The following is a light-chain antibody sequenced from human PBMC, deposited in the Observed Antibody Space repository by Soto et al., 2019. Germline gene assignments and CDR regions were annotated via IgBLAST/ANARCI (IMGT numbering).Light chain of an antibody. CDR3: QQYGSSPPYT. Sequence: EIVLTQSPGTLSLSPGERATLSCRASQSISSSYLAWYKQKPGQAPRLLIYGASRRATGIPDRFSGSGSGTDFTLTISSLEPEDFAVFYCQQYGSSPPYTFGQGTKLEIK. V-gene: IGKV3-20*01. J-gene: IGKJ2*01. CDR1: QSISSSY. CDR2: GAS.